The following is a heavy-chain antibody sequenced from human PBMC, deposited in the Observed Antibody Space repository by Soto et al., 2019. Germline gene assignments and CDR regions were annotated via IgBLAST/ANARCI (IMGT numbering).Heavy chain of an antibody. V-gene: IGHV3-23*01. CDR2: ISGGGGTT. CDR3: AKEASGGAAKGRSPNFDY. CDR1: AFTFSNYA. J-gene: IGHJ4*02. Sequence: EVQLLESGGDLVQPGGSLRRSCAASAFTFSNYAMSWFRQAPGKGLDWVSVISGGGGTTYYADSVTGRFTISRDNSKNTLYLQMNSLRAEDTAIYYCAKEASGGAAKGRSPNFDYWGQGTLVAVSS. D-gene: IGHD1-26*01.